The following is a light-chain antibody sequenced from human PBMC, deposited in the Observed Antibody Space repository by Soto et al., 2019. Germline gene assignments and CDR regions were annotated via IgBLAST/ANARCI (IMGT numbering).Light chain of an antibody. CDR2: EVS. J-gene: IGLJ3*02. CDR3: TSFTSSNAWV. Sequence: QSALTQPASVSGSPGQSITISCTGTSSDVGGYNYVSWFQQHPGKAPKLKIYEVSKRPSGVSNRFSGSKSGFTASLTISELQAEDEADYYCTSFTSSNAWVFGGGTKLTVL. V-gene: IGLV2-14*03. CDR1: SSDVGGYNY.